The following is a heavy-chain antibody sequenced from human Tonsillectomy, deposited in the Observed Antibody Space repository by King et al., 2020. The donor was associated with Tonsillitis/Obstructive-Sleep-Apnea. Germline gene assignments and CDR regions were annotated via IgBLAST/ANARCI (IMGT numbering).Heavy chain of an antibody. D-gene: IGHD2-2*01. CDR1: GFIFSNHN. V-gene: IGHV3-30-3*01. CDR2: IAYDGSNK. Sequence: QLVQSGGGVVQPGRSLRLSCAASGFIFSNHNMHCVRQAPGKGLEWVAVIAYDGSNKYYADSVKGRFTISRDNSKNTLYLQMHSLRAEEKAVYYSAREAVWSSISCHSYYYMHVGGKGTTVTV. CDR3: AREAVWSSISCHSYYYMHV. J-gene: IGHJ6*03.